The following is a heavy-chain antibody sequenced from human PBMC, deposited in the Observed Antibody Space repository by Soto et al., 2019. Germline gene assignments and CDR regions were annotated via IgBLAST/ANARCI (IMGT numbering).Heavy chain of an antibody. CDR2: ISSSSSYI. Sequence: GGSLRLSCAASGFTFSSYSMNWVRQAPGKGLEWVSSISSSSSYIYYADSVKGRFTISRDNAKNSLYLQMNSLRAEDTAVYYCALWFGDDAFDIWGQGTMVTVSS. V-gene: IGHV3-21*01. J-gene: IGHJ3*02. CDR1: GFTFSSYS. D-gene: IGHD3-10*01. CDR3: ALWFGDDAFDI.